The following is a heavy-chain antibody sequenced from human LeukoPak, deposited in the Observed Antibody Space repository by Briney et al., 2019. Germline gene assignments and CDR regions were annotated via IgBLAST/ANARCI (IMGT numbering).Heavy chain of an antibody. CDR3: ARHILQMPTIGGFDGFNI. J-gene: IGHJ3*02. D-gene: IGHD5-24*01. CDR2: IYYNGNT. Sequence: PSETLSLTCTVSGGSINSHYWSWIRQPPGKGLEWIGYIYYNGNTNYNPSLKSRVTISLDTSQNQFSLKLTSVTAADTAVYYCARHILQMPTIGGFDGFNIWGQGTMVTVSS. CDR1: GGSINSHY. V-gene: IGHV4-59*08.